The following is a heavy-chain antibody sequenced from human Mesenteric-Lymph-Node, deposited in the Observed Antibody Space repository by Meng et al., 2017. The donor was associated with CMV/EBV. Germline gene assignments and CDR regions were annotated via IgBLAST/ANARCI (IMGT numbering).Heavy chain of an antibody. D-gene: IGHD2-2*01. CDR2: INHSGST. CDR1: GGSFSGYY. CDR3: ARSGYCSSTSCRYYYGMDV. Sequence: SETLSLTCAVYGGSFSGYYWSWIRQPPGKGLEWIGEINHSGSTNYNPSLKSRVTISVDTSKNQFSLKLSSVTAADTAVYYCARSGYCSSTSCRYYYGMDVWGQGTTVTVSS. V-gene: IGHV4-34*01. J-gene: IGHJ6*02.